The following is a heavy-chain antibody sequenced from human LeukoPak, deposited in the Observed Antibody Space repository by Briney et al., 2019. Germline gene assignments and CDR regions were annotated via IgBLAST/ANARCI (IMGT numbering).Heavy chain of an antibody. D-gene: IGHD2-2*01. CDR3: ARERCSSTSCANWFDP. Sequence: SVKVSCKASGGTFSSYAISWVRQAPGQGLEWMGGIIPIFGTANYAQKFQGRVTITTDESTSTAYMEPSSLRSEDTAVYYCARERCSSTSCANWFDPWGQGTLVTVSS. CDR1: GGTFSSYA. J-gene: IGHJ5*02. CDR2: IIPIFGTA. V-gene: IGHV1-69*05.